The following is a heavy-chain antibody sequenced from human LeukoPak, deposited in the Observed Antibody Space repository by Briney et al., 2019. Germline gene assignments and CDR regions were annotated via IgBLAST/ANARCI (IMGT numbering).Heavy chain of an antibody. V-gene: IGHV3-23*01. J-gene: IGHJ4*02. D-gene: IGHD3-10*01. Sequence: GGSLRLSCAASGFAFSSYAMSWVRQAPGKGLEWVSAISGSGGSTDYADSVKGRFTISRDNSKNTMYLQMNSLRAEDTAVYYCAKGTTLLWFGGNWGQGTLVTVSS. CDR3: AKGTTLLWFGGN. CDR1: GFAFSSYA. CDR2: ISGSGGST.